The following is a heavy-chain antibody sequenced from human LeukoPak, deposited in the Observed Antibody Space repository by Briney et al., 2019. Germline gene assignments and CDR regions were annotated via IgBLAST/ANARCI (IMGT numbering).Heavy chain of an antibody. V-gene: IGHV3-23*01. J-gene: IGHJ4*02. D-gene: IGHD2-15*01. CDR3: AKESGGSYDY. Sequence: PGGSLRLSCVGSGFTFRSHAMSWVRQAPGKGLEWVSAISGSGGSTYYADSVKGRFTISRDNSKNTLYLQMNSLRAEDTAVYYCAKESGGSYDYWGQGTLVTVSS. CDR1: GFTFRSHA. CDR2: ISGSGGST.